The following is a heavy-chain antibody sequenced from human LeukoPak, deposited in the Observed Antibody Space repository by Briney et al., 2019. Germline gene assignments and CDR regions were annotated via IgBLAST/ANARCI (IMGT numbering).Heavy chain of an antibody. CDR3: AKDLSLAIAAAGPNDY. Sequence: GGSLRLSCAASGFTFSSYGMHWVRQAPGKGLEWVAFIRYDGSNKYYADSVKGRFTISRDNSKNTLYLQMNSLRAEDTAVYYCAKDLSLAIAAAGPNDYWGQGTLVTVSS. J-gene: IGHJ4*02. CDR2: IRYDGSNK. V-gene: IGHV3-30*02. D-gene: IGHD6-13*01. CDR1: GFTFSSYG.